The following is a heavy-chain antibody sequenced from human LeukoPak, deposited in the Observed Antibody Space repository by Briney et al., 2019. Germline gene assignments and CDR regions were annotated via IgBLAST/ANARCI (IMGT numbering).Heavy chain of an antibody. J-gene: IGHJ4*02. CDR2: ITGNTGNT. CDR3: AKSPLETCTGARCYPFDN. CDR1: GFTFSFYA. D-gene: IGHD2-8*02. V-gene: IGHV3-23*01. Sequence: PGGSLRLSCAASGFTFSFYAMSWVRQAPGKRMEWVAGITGNTGNTYHADSVKGRFTISRDNSMNTLFLQMNILRAEDTAVYHCAKSPLETCTGARCYPFDNWGQGTLVTVSS.